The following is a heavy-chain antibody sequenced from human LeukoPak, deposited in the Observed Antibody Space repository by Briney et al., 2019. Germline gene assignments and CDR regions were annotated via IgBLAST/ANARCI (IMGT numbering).Heavy chain of an antibody. CDR3: ARRPYYDFWSGPFDY. CDR2: IYPGDSDT. D-gene: IGHD3-3*01. CDR1: GYRFTNSW. J-gene: IGHJ4*02. Sequence: GESLKISCKGSGYRFTNSWIGWVRQMPGKGLEWMGIIYPGDSDTRYSPSFQGQVTISADKSISTAYLQWSSLKASDTAMYYCARRPYYDFWSGPFDYWGQGTLVTVSS. V-gene: IGHV5-51*01.